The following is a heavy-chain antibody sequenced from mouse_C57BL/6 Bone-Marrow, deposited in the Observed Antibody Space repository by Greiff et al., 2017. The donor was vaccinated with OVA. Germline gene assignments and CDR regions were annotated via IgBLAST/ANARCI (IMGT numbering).Heavy chain of an antibody. CDR1: GYTFTSYW. V-gene: IGHV1-59*01. CDR2: IDPSDSYT. J-gene: IGHJ2*01. Sequence: QVQLQQPGAELVRPGTSVKLSCKASGYTFTSYWMHWVKQRPGQGLEWIGVIDPSDSYTNYNQKFKGKATLTVDTSSSTAYMQLSSLTSEDSAVYYCASSERGNFDYWGKGTTLTVSS. CDR3: ASSERGNFDY.